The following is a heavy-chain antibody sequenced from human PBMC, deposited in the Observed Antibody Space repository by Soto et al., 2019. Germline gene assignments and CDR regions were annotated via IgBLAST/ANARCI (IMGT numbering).Heavy chain of an antibody. CDR3: ARGIKSSP. Sequence: SETLSLTCAVYGGSFSGYYWSWIRQPPGKGLEWIGEINHSGSTNYNPSLKSRVTISVDTSKNQFSLKLSSVTAADTAVYYCARGIKSSPWGQGTLVT. J-gene: IGHJ5*02. V-gene: IGHV4-34*01. CDR1: GGSFSGYY. D-gene: IGHD3-10*01. CDR2: INHSGST.